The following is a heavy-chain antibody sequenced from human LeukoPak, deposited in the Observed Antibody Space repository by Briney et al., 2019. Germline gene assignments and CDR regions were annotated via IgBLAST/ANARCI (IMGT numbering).Heavy chain of an antibody. V-gene: IGHV3-74*01. J-gene: IGHJ4*02. CDR1: GFTFSSYW. CDR2: INSDGSNT. Sequence: GGSLRLSCAASGFTFSSYWMHWVRQAPGKGLVWVSRINSDGSNTNYADSVKGRFTISRDNAKNTLYLQMNSLRAEDTAVYYCARGLNAVVAPTFGYWGQGTLVTVSS. CDR3: ARGLNAVVAPTFGY. D-gene: IGHD2-15*01.